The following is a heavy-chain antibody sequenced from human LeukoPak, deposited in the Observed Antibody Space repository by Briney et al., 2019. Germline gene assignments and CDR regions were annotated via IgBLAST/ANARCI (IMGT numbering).Heavy chain of an antibody. CDR1: GFIFGSYW. Sequence: GGSLRLSCAASGFIFGSYWMSWSRQAPGKGLEWVASINSDGSEGYYADVVKGRFTISRDNAKNSLYLQINSLRAEDTAVYYCARSSYSSSSSVWGQGTMVTVSS. CDR3: ARSSYSSSSSV. J-gene: IGHJ3*01. V-gene: IGHV3-7*03. D-gene: IGHD6-6*01. CDR2: INSDGSEG.